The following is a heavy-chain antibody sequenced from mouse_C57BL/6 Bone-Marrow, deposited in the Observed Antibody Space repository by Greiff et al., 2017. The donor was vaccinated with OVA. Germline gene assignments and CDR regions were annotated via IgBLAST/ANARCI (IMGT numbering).Heavy chain of an antibody. V-gene: IGHV1-81*01. D-gene: IGHD1-1*01. CDR3: ARDHLITTREYYFDY. Sequence: QVQLKQSGAELARPGASVKLSCKASGYTFTSYGISWVKQRTGQGLEWIGEIYPRSGNTYYNEKFKGKATLTADKSSSTAYMELRSLTSEDSAVYFCARDHLITTREYYFDYWGQGTTLTVSS. J-gene: IGHJ2*01. CDR2: IYPRSGNT. CDR1: GYTFTSYG.